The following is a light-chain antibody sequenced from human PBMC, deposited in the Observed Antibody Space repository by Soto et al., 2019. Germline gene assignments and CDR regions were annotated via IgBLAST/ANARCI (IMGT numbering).Light chain of an antibody. CDR1: QSLVHSDGNTY. Sequence: DVVMTQSPLSLAVTPGQPASISCRSSQSLVHSDGNTYLHWFQQRPGQSPGRLIYKISKRDSGVPDRFSGSGSGTDFTLQISRVEAEDVGVYYCMQGIHWPYTFGQGTKLEIK. J-gene: IGKJ2*01. V-gene: IGKV2-30*02. CDR2: KIS. CDR3: MQGIHWPYT.